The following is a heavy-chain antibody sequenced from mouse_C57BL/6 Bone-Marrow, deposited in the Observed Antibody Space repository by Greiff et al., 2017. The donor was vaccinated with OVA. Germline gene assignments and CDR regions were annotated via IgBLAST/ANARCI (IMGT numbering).Heavy chain of an antibody. D-gene: IGHD2-1*01. Sequence: EVKLVESGGGLVQPGGSLSLSCAASGFTFTDYYMSWVRQPPGKALEWLGFIRNKANGYTTEYSASVKGQFTISRDNSQSILYLQMNALRAEDSATYYCARGHYGNYTGFAYWGQGTLVTVSA. CDR2: IRNKANGYTT. CDR1: GFTFTDYY. V-gene: IGHV7-3*01. J-gene: IGHJ3*01. CDR3: ARGHYGNYTGFAY.